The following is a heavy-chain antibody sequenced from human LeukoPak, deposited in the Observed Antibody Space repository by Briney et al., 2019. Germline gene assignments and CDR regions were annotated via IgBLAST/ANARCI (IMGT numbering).Heavy chain of an antibody. CDR2: ISSSSYI. J-gene: IGHJ4*02. CDR1: GFTFCSYS. V-gene: IGHV3-21*01. D-gene: IGHD5-24*01. CDR3: ARDAGLQQYYFDY. Sequence: GGSLRLSCAASGFTFCSYSMNWVRQAPGKGLEWVSSISSSSYIYYAVSVKGRFTISRDNAKNSLYLQMNSLRAEDTAVYYCARDAGLQQYYFDYWGQGTLVTVSS.